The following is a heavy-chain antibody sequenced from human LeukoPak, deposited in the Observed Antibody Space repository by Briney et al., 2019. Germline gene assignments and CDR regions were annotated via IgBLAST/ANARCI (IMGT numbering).Heavy chain of an antibody. J-gene: IGHJ4*02. CDR2: ISDSGRTT. D-gene: IGHD3-3*01. V-gene: IGHV3-48*03. CDR3: ASWAGNTQSDSWSGPFDY. CDR1: GLTFSNFK. Sequence: PGGSLRLSCAVSGLTFSNFKMNWVRQAPGKGLEWVSYISDSGRTTFYADSVKGRFTISRDNAKNSLYLQMSSLRVEDTAVYYCASWAGNTQSDSWSGPFDYWGRGTLVTVSS.